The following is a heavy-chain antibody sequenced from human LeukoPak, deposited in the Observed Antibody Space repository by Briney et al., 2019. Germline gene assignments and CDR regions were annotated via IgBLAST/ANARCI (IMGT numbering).Heavy chain of an antibody. V-gene: IGHV3-9*03. D-gene: IGHD2-2*01. Sequence: PGGSLRLSCAASGFTVSSNYMSWVRQAPGKGLEWVSGISWNSGSIGYADSVKGRFTISRDNAKNSLYLQMNSLRAEDMALYYRAKDAGYCSSTSCYRYFDYWGQGTLVTVSS. CDR3: AKDAGYCSSTSCYRYFDY. CDR1: GFTVSSNY. CDR2: ISWNSGSI. J-gene: IGHJ4*02.